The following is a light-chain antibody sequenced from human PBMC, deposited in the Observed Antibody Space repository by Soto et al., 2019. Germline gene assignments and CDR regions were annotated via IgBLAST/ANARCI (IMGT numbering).Light chain of an antibody. CDR1: SSDVGRYNY. CDR2: DVS. V-gene: IGLV2-14*01. Sequence: QSGLTQPASVSGSPGQSITISCTGTSSDVGRYNYVSWYQQHPGKAPKLMIHDVSNRPSGVSDRFSGSESGNTASLTISGLQAEDEADYYCSSYTSSSTLYAFGTGTKVTVL. J-gene: IGLJ1*01. CDR3: SSYTSSSTLYA.